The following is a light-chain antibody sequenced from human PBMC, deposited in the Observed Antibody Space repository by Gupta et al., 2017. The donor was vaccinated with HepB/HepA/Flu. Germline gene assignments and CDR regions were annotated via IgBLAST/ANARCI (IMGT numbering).Light chain of an antibody. Sequence: DIQMTQSPSSLSASVGDRVTITCRASQSISSYLNWYQQKPGKAPKLLIYAASRLQSGVPSRFSGSGSGTDFTLTISRLQPEDFATYYCQQSYSTLCTFGQGTKLDIK. CDR1: QSISSY. CDR2: AAS. CDR3: QQSYSTLCT. J-gene: IGKJ2*02. V-gene: IGKV1-39*01.